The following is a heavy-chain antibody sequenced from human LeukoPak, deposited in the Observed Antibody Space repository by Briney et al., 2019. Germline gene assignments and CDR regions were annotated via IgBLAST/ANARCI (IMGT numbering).Heavy chain of an antibody. V-gene: IGHV4-59*08. CDR1: GVSISSYY. CDR2: IYYSGTI. D-gene: IGHD4-11*01. Sequence: PSETLSLTCSVSGVSISSYYWSWIRQPPGKGLEWIGYIYYSGTINYNPSLMSRVTISVDTSKNQFSLNLTSVTAADTAVYYCARGGLGGITAYSNYLFDYWGQGTLVTVSS. CDR3: ARGGLGGITAYSNYLFDY. J-gene: IGHJ4*02.